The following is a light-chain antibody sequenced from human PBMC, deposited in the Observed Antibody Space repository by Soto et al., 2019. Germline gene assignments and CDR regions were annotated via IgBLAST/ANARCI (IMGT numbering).Light chain of an antibody. CDR2: EDI. CDR1: KLGDIY. CDR3: QAWDSNTDVV. J-gene: IGLJ2*01. V-gene: IGLV3-1*01. Sequence: SYELTQPPSVSVSPGQTASITCSRDKLGDIYVYWYQQKPGQSPVLVIYEDIKRPSGIPERFSGSNSGNTATLTISGTQAMDEADYYCQAWDSNTDVVFGGGTQLTVL.